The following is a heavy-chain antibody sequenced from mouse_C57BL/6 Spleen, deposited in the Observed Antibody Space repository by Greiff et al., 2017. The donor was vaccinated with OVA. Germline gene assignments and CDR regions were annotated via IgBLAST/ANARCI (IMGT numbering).Heavy chain of an antibody. Sequence: QVHVKQPGAELVMPGASVKLSCKASGYTFTSYWMHWVKQRPGQGLEWIGEIDPSDSYTNYNQKFKGKSTLTVDKSSSTAYMQLSSLTSEDSAVYYCARYYYDAMDYWGQGTSVTVSS. D-gene: IGHD1-1*01. CDR1: GYTFTSYW. V-gene: IGHV1-69*01. CDR2: IDPSDSYT. J-gene: IGHJ4*01. CDR3: ARYYYDAMDY.